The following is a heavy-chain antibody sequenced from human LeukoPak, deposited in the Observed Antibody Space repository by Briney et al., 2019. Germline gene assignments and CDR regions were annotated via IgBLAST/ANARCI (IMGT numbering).Heavy chain of an antibody. CDR2: IYYSGST. D-gene: IGHD6-13*01. CDR3: ARGRPGKYSSSWYGDAFDI. J-gene: IGHJ3*02. V-gene: IGHV4-61*08. CDR1: GGSISSGDYY. Sequence: SETLSLTCTVSGGSISSGDYYWSWIRQPPGKGLEWIGYIYYSGSTNYNPSLKSRVTISVDTSKNQFSLKLSSVTAADTAVYYCARGRPGKYSSSWYGDAFDIWGQGTMVTVSS.